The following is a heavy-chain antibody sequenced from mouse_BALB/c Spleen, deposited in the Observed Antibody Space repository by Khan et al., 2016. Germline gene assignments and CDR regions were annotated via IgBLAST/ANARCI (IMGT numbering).Heavy chain of an antibody. CDR2: INTETGEP. V-gene: IGHV9-2-1*01. D-gene: IGHD2-1*01. CDR3: ARAYGNYVGFAY. Sequence: QFQLVQSGPELKKPGETVKISCKASGYTFTDYSMHWVKQAPGKGLKWMGWINTETGEPTYADDFKGRFAFSLETSASTAYLQINNLKNEDTATYFCARAYGNYVGFAYWGQGTLVTVSA. CDR1: GYTFTDYS. J-gene: IGHJ3*01.